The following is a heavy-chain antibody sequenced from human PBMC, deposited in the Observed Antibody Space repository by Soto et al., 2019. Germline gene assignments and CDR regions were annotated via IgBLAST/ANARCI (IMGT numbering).Heavy chain of an antibody. V-gene: IGHV4-38-2*02. CDR2: IYHGGTT. CDR3: ARAHVIVVAGSTFDY. CDR1: GYSISSGSY. D-gene: IGHD6-19*01. Sequence: PSETLSLTCTVSGYSISSGSYWGWIRQPPGKGPKWIASIYHGGTTFYNPSLKSRITISVDTSHNQFSLNLRSVTAADTAVYYCARAHVIVVAGSTFDYWGHGTLVTVSS. J-gene: IGHJ4*01.